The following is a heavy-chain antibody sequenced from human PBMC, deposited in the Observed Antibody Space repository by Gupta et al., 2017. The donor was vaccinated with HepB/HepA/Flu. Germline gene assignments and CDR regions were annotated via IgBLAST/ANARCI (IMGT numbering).Heavy chain of an antibody. J-gene: IGHJ5*02. CDR3: AKRVIVESSSGVDP. CDR1: GFTFSNYA. CDR2: ISGSGAST. Sequence: EVQLLESGGGLLQPGGSLRLSCAASGFTFSNYAMRWVRQAPGKGLEWVSGISGSGASTFYSDSVKGRFTISRDNSKNTLYLQMDSLRAEDTAIYYCAKRVIVESSSGVDPWGQGTLVTVSS. V-gene: IGHV3-23*01. D-gene: IGHD3-16*02.